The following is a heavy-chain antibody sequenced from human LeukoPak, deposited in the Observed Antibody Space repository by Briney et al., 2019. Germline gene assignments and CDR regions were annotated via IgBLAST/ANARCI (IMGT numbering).Heavy chain of an antibody. CDR2: IYSDGGT. CDR1: GLTVSSNY. V-gene: IGHV3-66*01. Sequence: GGSLRLSCEAYGLTVSSNYMSWVRQAPGKGLGWVSVIYSDGGTYYVDSVKGRFTISRDNSKNTLYLQMNSLRAEDTAVYYCAKVVDGYWGQGTLVTVSS. J-gene: IGHJ4*02. D-gene: IGHD3-16*02. CDR3: AKVVDGY.